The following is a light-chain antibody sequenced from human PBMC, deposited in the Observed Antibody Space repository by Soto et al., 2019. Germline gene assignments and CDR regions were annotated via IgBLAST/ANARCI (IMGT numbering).Light chain of an antibody. CDR3: QQYADSPIT. CDR1: QSVSSNL. V-gene: IGKV3-20*01. J-gene: IGKJ3*01. CDR2: GAP. Sequence: EIVLMQSPGTLSLSPGERATLSCRASQSVSSNLLAWYQQKPGQAPRLLIYGAPSRATGIPDRFSGSGSGTDFTLTISRLEPEDFALYYCQQYADSPITFGPGTKVDIK.